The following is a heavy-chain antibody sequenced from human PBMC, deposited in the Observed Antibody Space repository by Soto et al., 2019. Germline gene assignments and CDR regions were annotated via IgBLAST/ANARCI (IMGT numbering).Heavy chain of an antibody. CDR3: ARDGSTSWYSYDYHGMDV. J-gene: IGHJ6*02. V-gene: IGHV3-7*05. Sequence: EVQLVESGGGLVQPGGSLRLSCRASGFTFRTYWLSWVRQVPGKGLEWVANINQDGSEKNYVDSVKGRFTISRDNAKNSLYLQMSSLRAEDTALYYCARDGSTSWYSYDYHGMDVWGQGTTVTVSS. CDR2: INQDGSEK. D-gene: IGHD5-18*01. CDR1: GFTFRTYW.